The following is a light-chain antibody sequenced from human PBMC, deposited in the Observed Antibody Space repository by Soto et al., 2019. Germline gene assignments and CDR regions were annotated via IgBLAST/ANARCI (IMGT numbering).Light chain of an antibody. CDR1: QSVSSN. Sequence: EIVMTQSPATLSVSPGERATPSCRASQSVSSNLAWYQQKSGQAPRLLIYGASSRATGIPDRFSGGGSGTDFTLTITRLEPEDFAVYFCLQYGGLPRTFGQGTKVDIK. V-gene: IGKV3-20*01. CDR3: LQYGGLPRT. J-gene: IGKJ1*01. CDR2: GAS.